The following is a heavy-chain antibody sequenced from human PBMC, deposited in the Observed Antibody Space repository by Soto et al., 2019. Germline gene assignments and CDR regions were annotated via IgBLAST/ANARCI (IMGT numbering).Heavy chain of an antibody. CDR2: INHSGST. CDR1: GGSFSGYY. Sequence: PSETLSLTCAVYGGSFSGYYWSWIRQPPGKGLEWIGEINHSGSTNYNPSLKSRVTISVDTSKNQFSLKLSSVTAADTAVYYCARVHGQRDDWGQGTLVTVSS. D-gene: IGHD4-17*01. V-gene: IGHV4-34*01. CDR3: ARVHGQRDD. J-gene: IGHJ4*02.